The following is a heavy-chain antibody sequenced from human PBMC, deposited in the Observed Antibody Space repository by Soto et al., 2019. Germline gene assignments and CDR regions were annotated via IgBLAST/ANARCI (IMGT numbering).Heavy chain of an antibody. J-gene: IGHJ3*02. CDR3: AKCTIEYNSSSTCAFDI. Sequence: EVQLLESGGGLVQPGGSLRLSCAASGFTFSSYAMSWVRQAPGKGLEWVSAISGSGGSTYYADSVKGRFTISRDNSKNTLYLQMNSLRAEDTAVYYCAKCTIEYNSSSTCAFDIWGQGTMVTVSS. CDR2: ISGSGGST. V-gene: IGHV3-23*01. D-gene: IGHD6-6*01. CDR1: GFTFSSYA.